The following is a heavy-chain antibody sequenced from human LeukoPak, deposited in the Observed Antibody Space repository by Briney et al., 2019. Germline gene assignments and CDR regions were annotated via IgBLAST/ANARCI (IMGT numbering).Heavy chain of an antibody. D-gene: IGHD3-22*01. CDR1: GFTFSSFW. CDR2: INSDGSIT. CDR3: ARDLGQYYDTSDNWFDP. J-gene: IGHJ5*02. V-gene: IGHV3-74*01. Sequence: GGSLRLSCAASGFTFSSFWMHWVRQAPGKGLVWVSRINSDGSITNYADSVKGRFTISRDNVKNTLYLQINSLRAEDTAVYYCARDLGQYYDTSDNWFDPWGQGTLVTVSS.